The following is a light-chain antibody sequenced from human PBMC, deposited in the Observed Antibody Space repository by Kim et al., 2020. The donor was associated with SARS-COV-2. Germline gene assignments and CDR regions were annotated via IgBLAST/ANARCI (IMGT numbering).Light chain of an antibody. J-gene: IGLJ1*01. V-gene: IGLV3-19*01. Sequence: ALGQTVTITCQGDSLRSFYASWYKQKPGQAPVLVLFGQNNRPSGIPDRFSGSISEKAATLTITGARAEDEADYYCNSRDTSGNHFVFGRGTKVT. CDR1: SLRSFY. CDR2: GQN. CDR3: NSRDTSGNHFV.